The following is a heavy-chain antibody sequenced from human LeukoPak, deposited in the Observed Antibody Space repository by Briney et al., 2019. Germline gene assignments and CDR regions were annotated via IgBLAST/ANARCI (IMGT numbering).Heavy chain of an antibody. J-gene: IGHJ5*02. CDR2: IYYSGST. Sequence: SQTLSLTCTVSGCSISSGGYYWSWIRQHPGKGLEWIGYIYYSGSTYYNSSLKSRVTISVDTSKNQFSLKLSSVTAADTAVYYCARSGSVSAVPHFDPWGQGTLVTVSS. CDR3: ARSGSVSAVPHFDP. V-gene: IGHV4-31*03. CDR1: GCSISSGGYY. D-gene: IGHD2-2*01.